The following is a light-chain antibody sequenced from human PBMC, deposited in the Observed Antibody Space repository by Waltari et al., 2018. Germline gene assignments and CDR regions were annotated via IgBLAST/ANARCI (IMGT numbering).Light chain of an antibody. V-gene: IGKV3-20*01. J-gene: IGKJ2*01. CDR1: QSVSGSY. CDR3: QQYGSSPKT. CDR2: GAS. Sequence: EIVLTQSPGNLSLSTGERATLSCRASQSVSGSYLAWYQQKPGQAPRLLIYGASSRATGIPDRFSGSGSGTDFTLTISRLEPEDFAVYYCQQYGSSPKTFGQGTKLEIK.